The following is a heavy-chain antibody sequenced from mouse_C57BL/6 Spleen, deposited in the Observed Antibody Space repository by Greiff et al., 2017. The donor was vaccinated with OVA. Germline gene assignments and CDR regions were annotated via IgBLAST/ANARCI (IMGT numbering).Heavy chain of an antibody. CDR3: ARHEGGFEV. J-gene: IGHJ1*03. Sequence: EVKLQESGGDLVKPGGSLKLSCAASGFTFSSYGMSWVRQTPDKRLEWVATISSGGSYTYYPDSVQGRFTISRDNAKNTLYLQMSSLKSEDTAMYYCARHEGGFEVWGTGTTVTVSS. CDR2: ISSGGSYT. CDR1: GFTFSSYG. V-gene: IGHV5-6*01.